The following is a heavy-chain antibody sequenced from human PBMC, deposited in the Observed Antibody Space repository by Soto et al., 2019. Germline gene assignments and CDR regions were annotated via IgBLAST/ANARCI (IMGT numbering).Heavy chain of an antibody. CDR1: GGTFSSYT. J-gene: IGHJ6*03. CDR3: ASGYNWNYGSHYYYYYMDV. CDR2: IIPILGIA. V-gene: IGHV1-69*02. D-gene: IGHD1-7*01. Sequence: SVKVSCKASGGTFSSYTISWVRQAPGQGLEWMGRIIPILGIANYAQKFQGRVTITADKSTSTAYMELSSLRSEDTAVYYCASGYNWNYGSHYYYYYMDVWGKGTTVTVSS.